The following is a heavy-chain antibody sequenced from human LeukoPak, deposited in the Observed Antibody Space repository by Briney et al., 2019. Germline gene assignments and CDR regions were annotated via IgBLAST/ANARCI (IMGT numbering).Heavy chain of an antibody. J-gene: IGHJ4*02. CDR1: GASLSSNY. V-gene: IGHV4-59*12. D-gene: IGHD3-22*01. CDR2: ISDAGKT. Sequence: SETLSLTCSVSGASLSSNYWDWLRQPPGKGLEWIGYISDAGKTESNPSLKSRVSISLDTSKNHFSLRLRSVTAADSATYYCATGYYEPFANWAPGIMVIVSS. CDR3: ATGYYEPFAN.